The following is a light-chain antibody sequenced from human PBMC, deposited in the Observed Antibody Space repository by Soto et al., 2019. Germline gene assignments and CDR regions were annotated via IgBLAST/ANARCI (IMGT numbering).Light chain of an antibody. J-gene: IGKJ1*01. CDR2: GAS. CDR3: QQYNNWWT. V-gene: IGKV3-15*01. CDR1: QSLNSN. Sequence: EIVMTQSPATLSVSPGERATLSCRASQSLNSNLAWYQQKPGQTPRLLIYGASTRATGIPARFSGSGSGTDFTLTISSLQSEDFAVYYCQQYNNWWTFGQGTKVEI.